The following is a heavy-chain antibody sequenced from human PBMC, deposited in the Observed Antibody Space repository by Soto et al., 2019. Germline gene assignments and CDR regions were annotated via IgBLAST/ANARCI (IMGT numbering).Heavy chain of an antibody. CDR1: GFTFSSYG. CDR2: IWYDGSNK. D-gene: IGHD4-17*01. J-gene: IGHJ6*02. V-gene: IGHV3-33*01. CDR3: ARSKSDYVLDYYYGMDV. Sequence: QVQLVESGGGVVQPGRSLRLSCAASGFTFSSYGMHWVRQAPGKGLEWVAVIWYDGSNKYYADSVKGRFTISRDNSKNTLYLQMNSLRAEDTAVYYCARSKSDYVLDYYYGMDVWGQGTTVTVSS.